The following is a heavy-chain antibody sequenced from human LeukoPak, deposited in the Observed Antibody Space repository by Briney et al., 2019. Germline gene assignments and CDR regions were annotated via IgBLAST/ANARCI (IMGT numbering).Heavy chain of an antibody. J-gene: IGHJ6*02. D-gene: IGHD6-6*01. CDR3: ARGGISGVAARRKFGDRYYYGMDV. V-gene: IGHV4-34*01. CDR2: INHSGST. Sequence: SETPSLTCAVYGGSFSGYYWSWIRQPPGKGLEWIGEINHSGSTNYNPSLKSRVTISVDTSKNQFSLKLSSVTAADTAVYYCARGGISGVAARRKFGDRYYYGMDVWGQGTTVTVSS. CDR1: GGSFSGYY.